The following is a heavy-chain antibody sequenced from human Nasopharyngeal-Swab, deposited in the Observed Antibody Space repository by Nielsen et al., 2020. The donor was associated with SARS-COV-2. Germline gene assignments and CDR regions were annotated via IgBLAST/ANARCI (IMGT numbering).Heavy chain of an antibody. Sequence: SVKVSCKASGGTFSSYAISWVRHAPGQGLEWMGGIIPILGIANYAQKFQGRVTITADKSTSTAYMELSSLRSEDTAVYYCAREYGIVVVPAATGGMDVWGQGTTVTVSS. CDR1: GGTFSSYA. J-gene: IGHJ6*02. D-gene: IGHD2-2*01. CDR3: AREYGIVVVPAATGGMDV. CDR2: IIPILGIA. V-gene: IGHV1-69*10.